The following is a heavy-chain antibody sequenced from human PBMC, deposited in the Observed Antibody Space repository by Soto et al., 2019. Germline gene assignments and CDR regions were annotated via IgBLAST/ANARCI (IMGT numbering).Heavy chain of an antibody. D-gene: IGHD2-8*01. CDR1: GGSVSSGPYH. V-gene: IGHV4-61*01. Sequence: QVQLQESGPGLVKTSETLSLTCTVSGGSVSSGPYHWNWVRQPPGKGLEWIGHISYSGTANYNPSLRGRVIMATDKSMNQFYLRLTSVTAADTAVYYCMRSHGAYWGQGALVTVSP. CDR2: ISYSGTA. CDR3: MRSHGAY. J-gene: IGHJ4*02.